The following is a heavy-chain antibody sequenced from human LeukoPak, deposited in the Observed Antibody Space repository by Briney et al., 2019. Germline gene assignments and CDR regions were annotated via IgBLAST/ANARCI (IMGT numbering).Heavy chain of an antibody. D-gene: IGHD3-9*01. V-gene: IGHV1-2*02. CDR2: INPNSGGT. CDR3: ARGYYDILTGYSLYYYYYYMDV. Sequence: ASVKVSCKASGYTFTGCYMHWVRQAPGQGLEWMGWINPNSGGTNYAQKFQGRVTMTRDTSISTAYMELSRLRSDDTAVYYCARGYYDILTGYSLYYYYYYMDVWGKGTTVTVSS. J-gene: IGHJ6*03. CDR1: GYTFTGCY.